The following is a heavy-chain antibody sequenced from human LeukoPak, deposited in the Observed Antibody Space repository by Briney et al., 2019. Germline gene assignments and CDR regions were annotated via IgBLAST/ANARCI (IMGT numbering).Heavy chain of an antibody. CDR1: GYSLTELC. D-gene: IGHD3-10*01. CDR2: INPNSGGT. CDR3: ARDRDYGSGIFDY. J-gene: IGHJ4*02. V-gene: IGHV1-2*02. Sequence: GASVKVSCKVSGYSLTELCVHWVRQAPGQGLEWMGWINPNSGGTNYAQKFQGRVTMTRDTSISTAYMELNRLRSGDTAVYYCARDRDYGSGIFDYWGQGTLVTVSS.